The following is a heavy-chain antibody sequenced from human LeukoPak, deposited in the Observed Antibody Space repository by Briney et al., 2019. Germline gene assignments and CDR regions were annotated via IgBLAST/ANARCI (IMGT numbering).Heavy chain of an antibody. D-gene: IGHD6-6*01. CDR2: IYPGDSDT. V-gene: IGHV5-51*01. J-gene: IGHJ4*02. CDR1: GYSFTSYW. Sequence: GESLKIFCKGSGYSFTSYWNGRGRQMPGKGLELMGIIYPGDSDTRYSPSFQGQHTISAVKSISTAYLQWSSLKASDTAMYYGARQGEQLVSRQFDYWGQGTLVTVSS. CDR3: ARQGEQLVSRQFDY.